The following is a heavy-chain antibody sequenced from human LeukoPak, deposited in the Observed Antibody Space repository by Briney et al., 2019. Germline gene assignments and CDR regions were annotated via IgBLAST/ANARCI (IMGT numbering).Heavy chain of an antibody. V-gene: IGHV3-33*01. CDR3: ARDAQRGSYYSNSLQY. Sequence: GGSLRLSCATSGFTFSHYGMHGVRQAPGKGLEWVAVIWSDGTNQFYADSVKGRFTISRDSSKTVYLQMNSLRVEDTAVYFCARDAQRGSYYSNSLQYWGQGTLVTVSS. D-gene: IGHD4-11*01. CDR2: IWSDGTNQ. J-gene: IGHJ4*02. CDR1: GFTFSHYG.